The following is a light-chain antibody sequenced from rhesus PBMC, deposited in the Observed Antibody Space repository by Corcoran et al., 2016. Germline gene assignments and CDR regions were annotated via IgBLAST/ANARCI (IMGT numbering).Light chain of an antibody. CDR3: QQYAELPLT. CDR1: QGISSW. Sequence: DIQMTQSPSSLSASIGDKVTITCHASQGISSWLAGYQQKPGKAQKPLISYASSLQSGVPSRFRGIGSGTDYTLTISGLQPEDFATYHFQQYAELPLTFGGGTKVEIK. CDR2: YAS. J-gene: IGKJ4*01. V-gene: IGKV1-19*01.